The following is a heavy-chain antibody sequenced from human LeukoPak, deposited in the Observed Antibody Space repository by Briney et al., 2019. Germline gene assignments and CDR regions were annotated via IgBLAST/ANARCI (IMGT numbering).Heavy chain of an antibody. CDR2: ISYDGSNK. Sequence: LTEGSLRLSCAASGFTFSSYGMHWVRQAPGKGLEWVAVISYDGSNKYYADSVKGRFTISRDNSKNTLYLQMNSLRAEDTAVYYCAKETTGFSPFDYWGQGTLVTVSS. J-gene: IGHJ4*02. D-gene: IGHD1-1*01. CDR1: GFTFSSYG. V-gene: IGHV3-30*18. CDR3: AKETTGFSPFDY.